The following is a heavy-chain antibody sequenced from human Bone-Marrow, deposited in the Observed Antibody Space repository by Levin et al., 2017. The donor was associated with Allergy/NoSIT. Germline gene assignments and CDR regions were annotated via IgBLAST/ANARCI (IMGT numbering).Heavy chain of an antibody. CDR1: GFTFSSYG. D-gene: IGHD6-13*01. V-gene: IGHV3-33*01. CDR2: IWYDGSNK. Sequence: GESLKISCAASGFTFSSYGMHWVRQAPGKGLEWVAVIWYDGSNKYYADSVKGRFTISRDNSKNTLYLQMNSLRAEDTAVYYCARDLTHGYSSSWSSKGGPYWGQGTLVTVSS. CDR3: ARDLTHGYSSSWSSKGGPY. J-gene: IGHJ4*02.